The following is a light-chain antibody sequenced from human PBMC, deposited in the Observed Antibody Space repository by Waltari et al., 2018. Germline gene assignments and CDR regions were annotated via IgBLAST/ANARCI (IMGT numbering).Light chain of an antibody. V-gene: IGLV1-40*01. CDR1: SSNLGAGYD. CDR3: QSFDIRLSGHVV. CDR2: DTF. J-gene: IGLJ2*01. Sequence: QSVLTQPPSVSGAPGQRVIISCTGSSSNLGAGYDVQWYQQLPGTAPKLLIYDTFNRPSGVPDRFSGSQAGTSASLASARLQAEDEADYFCQSFDIRLSGHVVFGGGTKLTVL.